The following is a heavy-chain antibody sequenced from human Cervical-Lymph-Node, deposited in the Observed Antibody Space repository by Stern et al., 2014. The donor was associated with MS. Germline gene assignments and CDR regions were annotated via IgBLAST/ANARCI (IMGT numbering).Heavy chain of an antibody. CDR1: GFTFSSYG. CDR2: ISFDGSNR. D-gene: IGHD4-17*01. CDR3: AKAPDYARLYGLDV. V-gene: IGHV3-30*18. J-gene: IGHJ6*02. Sequence: QVQLVQSGGGVVQPGRSLRLSCAASGFTFSSYGIHWVRQAPGKGLEWVAVISFDGSNRYYADSVKGRFTISRDNSKNTMYLQMNSLRGEDTAVYYCAKAPDYARLYGLDVWGQGTTVTVSS.